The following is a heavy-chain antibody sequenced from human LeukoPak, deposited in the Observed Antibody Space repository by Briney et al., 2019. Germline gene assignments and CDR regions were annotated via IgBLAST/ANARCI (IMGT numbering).Heavy chain of an antibody. CDR1: GFSVSGNY. V-gene: IGHV3-66*01. Sequence: GGSLRLSCAVSGFSVSGNYMSWVRQAPGQGLEWISVLHSGGGTFYTDSVRGRFTISRDNFKNTLYLQMNSLTDEDTAVYYCARDSQYYFLDYWGQGTQVTVSS. CDR2: LHSGGGT. CDR3: ARDSQYYFLDY. D-gene: IGHD2/OR15-2a*01. J-gene: IGHJ4*02.